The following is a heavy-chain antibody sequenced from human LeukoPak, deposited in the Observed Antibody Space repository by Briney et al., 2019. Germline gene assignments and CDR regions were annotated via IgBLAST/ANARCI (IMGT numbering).Heavy chain of an antibody. Sequence: SETLSLTCTVSGGSISSSSYYWGWIRQPPGKGLEWIGSIYYSGSTYYNPSLKSRVTISVDTSKNQFSLKLSSVTAADTAVYYCARGAYGSGSYPFDYWGQGTLVTVSS. J-gene: IGHJ4*02. CDR1: GGSISSSSYY. D-gene: IGHD3-10*01. CDR3: ARGAYGSGSYPFDY. CDR2: IYYSGST. V-gene: IGHV4-39*07.